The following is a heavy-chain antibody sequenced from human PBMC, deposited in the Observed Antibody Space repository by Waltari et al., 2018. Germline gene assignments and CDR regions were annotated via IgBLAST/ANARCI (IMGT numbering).Heavy chain of an antibody. CDR1: GFTFSSYG. CDR2: IWYDGNNK. Sequence: QVQLVESGGGVVQPGRSLRLSCDASGFTFSSYGMHWVRKAPGKGLEWVAVIWYDGNNKYYTDSVKGRFTISRDNSKNTLYLQMNSLRAEDTAVYYCARDPGYSYGWAYYFDYWGQGTLVTVSS. D-gene: IGHD5-18*01. J-gene: IGHJ4*02. CDR3: ARDPGYSYGWAYYFDY. V-gene: IGHV3-33*01.